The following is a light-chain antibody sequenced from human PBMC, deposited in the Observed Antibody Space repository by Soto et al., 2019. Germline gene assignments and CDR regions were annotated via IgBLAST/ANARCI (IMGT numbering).Light chain of an antibody. J-gene: IGLJ2*01. CDR3: SSYTSSKGV. CDR2: DVS. CDR1: SSDVGGYNY. Sequence: QSALTQPASVSGSPGQSITISRTGTSSDVGGYNYVSWYQQHPGKAPKLMIYDVSNRPSGFSNRFSGSKSGNTASLTISGLQAEDEADYYCSSYTSSKGVFGGGTKLTVL. V-gene: IGLV2-14*01.